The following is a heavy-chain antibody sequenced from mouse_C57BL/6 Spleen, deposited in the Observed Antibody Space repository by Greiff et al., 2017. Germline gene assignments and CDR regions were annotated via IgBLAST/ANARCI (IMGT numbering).Heavy chain of an antibody. V-gene: IGHV14-4*01. J-gene: IGHJ2*01. Sequence: VQLQQSGAELVRPGASVKLSCTASGFNIKDDYMHWVKQRPEQGLEWIGWIDPENGDTEYASKFQGKATITADTSSNTAYLQLSSLTSEDTAVYYCTRGNSNFDFCDWGQGTTLTVSS. CDR3: TRGNSNFDFCD. D-gene: IGHD2-5*01. CDR2: IDPENGDT. CDR1: GFNIKDDY.